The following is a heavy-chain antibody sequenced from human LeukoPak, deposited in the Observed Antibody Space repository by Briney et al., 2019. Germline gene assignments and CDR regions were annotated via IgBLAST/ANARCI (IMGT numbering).Heavy chain of an antibody. D-gene: IGHD6-13*01. CDR1: GGSISGYY. V-gene: IGHV4-59*01. J-gene: IGHJ1*01. CDR2: IYDSGST. Sequence: SETLSLTCTVSGGSISGYYWSWIRQPPGKGLEWIGYIYDSGSTNNNPSLKSRVTISVDTSKNQFSLKLSSVTAADTAVYYCARDLLSSSWVYFQHWGQGALVTVSS. CDR3: ARDLLSSSWVYFQH.